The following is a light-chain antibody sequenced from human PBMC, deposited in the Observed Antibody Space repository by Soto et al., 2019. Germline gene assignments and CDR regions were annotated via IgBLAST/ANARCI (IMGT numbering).Light chain of an antibody. V-gene: IGLV1-40*01. CDR2: GNS. Sequence: QSVLTQPPSVSGAPGQRVTISCTGSSSNIGAGYDVHWYQQLPGTAPKLLIYGNSNRPSGVPDRFSGSKSGTSASLAITGLQAGDEADYYCQPYDSSLPNVFGPGTKVTAL. J-gene: IGLJ1*01. CDR3: QPYDSSLPNV. CDR1: SSNIGAGYD.